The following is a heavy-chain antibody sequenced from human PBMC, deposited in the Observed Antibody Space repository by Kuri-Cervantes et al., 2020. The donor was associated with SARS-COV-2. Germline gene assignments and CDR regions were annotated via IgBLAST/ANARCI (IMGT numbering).Heavy chain of an antibody. CDR2: MNPNSGNT. J-gene: IGHJ2*01. D-gene: IGHD7-27*01. CDR1: GYTFTSYD. V-gene: IGHV1-8*02. Sequence: ASVKVSCKASGYTFTSYDINWVRQATGQGLEWMGWMNPNSGNTGYAQKFQGRVTMTRNTSVSTAYMELSSLRSDDTAVYYCAADSSRLGILGWYFDLWGRGTLVTGAS. CDR3: AADSSRLGILGWYFDL.